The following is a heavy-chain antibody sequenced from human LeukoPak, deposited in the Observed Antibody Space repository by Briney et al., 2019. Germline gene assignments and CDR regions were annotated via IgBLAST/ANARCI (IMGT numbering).Heavy chain of an antibody. CDR3: ATEVKAAAGIDTGSYYYNGMDV. CDR2: ITGSGGFT. V-gene: IGHV3-23*01. J-gene: IGHJ6*02. CDR1: GFPFSTYA. Sequence: GSLILSCAASGFPFSTYAMNWVRQAPGKGLEWVSVITGSGGFTQYADSVKGRFTISRDNSKNTVYLQMNSLRTEDTAVYFCATEVKAAAGIDTGSYYYNGMDVWGQGTTVTVSS. D-gene: IGHD6-13*01.